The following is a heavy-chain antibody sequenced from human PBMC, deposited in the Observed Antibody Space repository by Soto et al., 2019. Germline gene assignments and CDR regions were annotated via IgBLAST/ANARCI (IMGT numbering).Heavy chain of an antibody. CDR2: ISGSGGST. CDR1: GFTFSSYA. Sequence: GGSLRLSCAASGFTFSSYAMSWGRPAPGEGLEWVSAISGSGGSTYYADSVKGRFTISRDNSKNTLYLQMNSLRAEDTTVYYCAKEEDYYDSSGYRPFDYWGQGTLVTVSS. D-gene: IGHD3-22*01. J-gene: IGHJ4*02. V-gene: IGHV3-23*01. CDR3: AKEEDYYDSSGYRPFDY.